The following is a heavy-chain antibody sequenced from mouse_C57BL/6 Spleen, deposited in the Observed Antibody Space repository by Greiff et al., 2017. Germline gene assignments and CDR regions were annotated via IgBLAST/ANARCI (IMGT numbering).Heavy chain of an antibody. D-gene: IGHD1-1*01. CDR3: ARCHYYGSSYYALDY. Sequence: QVQLQQSGAELVKPGASVKMSCKASGYTFTSYWITWVKQRPGQGLEWIGDIYPGSGSTNYNEKFKSKATLTVDTSSSTAYMQLSSLTSEDSAVYYCARCHYYGSSYYALDYWGQGTSVTVSS. CDR1: GYTFTSYW. V-gene: IGHV1-55*01. CDR2: IYPGSGST. J-gene: IGHJ4*01.